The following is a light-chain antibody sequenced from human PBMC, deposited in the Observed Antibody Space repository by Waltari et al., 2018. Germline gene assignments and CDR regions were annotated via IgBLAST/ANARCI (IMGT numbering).Light chain of an antibody. CDR1: QGISNY. V-gene: IGKV1-27*01. CDR3: QNYNSAPLFT. J-gene: IGKJ3*01. CDR2: AAS. Sequence: DIQMTQSPSSLSASVGDRVTITCRASQGISNYLAWYQQKPGEVPNLLIYAASTLQSGVPSRFSGSGSGTDFTLTISSLQPEDVATYYCQNYNSAPLFTFGPGTKVDIK.